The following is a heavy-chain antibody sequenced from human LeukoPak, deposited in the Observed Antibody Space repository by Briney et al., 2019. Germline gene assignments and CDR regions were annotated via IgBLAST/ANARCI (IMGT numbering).Heavy chain of an antibody. CDR2: IKQDGSEK. D-gene: IGHD6-6*01. Sequence: GGSLRLSCAASGFTFSTYWMSWVRQAPGKGLEWVANIKQDGSEKYYVDSVKGRFTISRDNAKNSLYLQMNGLRAEDTAVYYCARWSQFGSSSVGAHHFDHWGQGTLVTFSS. V-gene: IGHV3-7*01. CDR1: GFTFSTYW. CDR3: ARWSQFGSSSVGAHHFDH. J-gene: IGHJ4*02.